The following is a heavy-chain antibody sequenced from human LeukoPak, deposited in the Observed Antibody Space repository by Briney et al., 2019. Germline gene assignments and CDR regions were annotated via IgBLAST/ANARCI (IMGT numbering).Heavy chain of an antibody. D-gene: IGHD2-15*01. CDR3: ARVHCSGGSCAVDY. Sequence: ASVKVSCKASGYTFTSYAMNWVRRAPGQGLEWMGWINTNTGNPTYAQGFTGRFVFSLDTSVSTAYLQISSLKAEDTAVYYCARVHCSGGSCAVDYWGQGTLVTVSS. V-gene: IGHV7-4-1*02. CDR2: INTNTGNP. J-gene: IGHJ4*02. CDR1: GYTFTSYA.